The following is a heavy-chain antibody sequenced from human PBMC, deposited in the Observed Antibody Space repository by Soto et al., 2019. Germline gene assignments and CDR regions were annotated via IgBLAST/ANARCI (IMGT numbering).Heavy chain of an antibody. D-gene: IGHD6-13*01. CDR3: AKDIAAAADY. CDR2: ISYDGSNK. V-gene: IGHV3-30*18. CDR1: GFTFSSYG. J-gene: IGHJ4*02. Sequence: PGGSLRLSCAASGFTFSSYGMHWVRQAPGKGLEWVAVISYDGSNKYYADSVKGRFTISRDNSKNTLYLQMNSLRAEDTAVYYCAKDIAAAADYWGQGTLVTVSS.